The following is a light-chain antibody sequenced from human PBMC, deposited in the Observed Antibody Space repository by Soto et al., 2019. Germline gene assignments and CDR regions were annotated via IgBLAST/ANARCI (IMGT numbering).Light chain of an antibody. CDR3: QHRSNWPS. J-gene: IGKJ3*01. V-gene: IGKV3-11*01. CDR2: DAS. Sequence: EIVLTQSPATLSLSPGERATLSCRASQGVSSYLAWYQQKPGQAPRLLIYDASNRPTVIPARFSGSGSGTDFTITSSSLEPEDFAVYYCQHRSNWPSFGPGTKLDIK. CDR1: QGVSSY.